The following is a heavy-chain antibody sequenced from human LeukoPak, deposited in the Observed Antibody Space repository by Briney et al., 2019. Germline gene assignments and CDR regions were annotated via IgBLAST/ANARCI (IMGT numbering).Heavy chain of an antibody. CDR2: ISGSGGST. CDR3: AKTVSVLGATPPDY. CDR1: GFTFSFYA. V-gene: IGHV3-23*01. Sequence: GGSLRLSCAAAGFTFSFYAMSWVRQAPGKGLEWVSAISGSGGSTYYADSVKGRFTISRDNSKNTLYLQMNSLRAEDTAVYYCAKTVSVLGATPPDYWGQGTLVTVSS. J-gene: IGHJ4*02. D-gene: IGHD1-26*01.